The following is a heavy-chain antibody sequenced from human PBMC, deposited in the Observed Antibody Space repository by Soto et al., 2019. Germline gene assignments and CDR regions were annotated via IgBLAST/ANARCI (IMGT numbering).Heavy chain of an antibody. J-gene: IGHJ3*02. D-gene: IGHD3-22*01. CDR1: GGSISSYY. CDR3: ARWNTMIQMGFFDI. Sequence: PSETLSLTCTVSGGSISSYYWSWIRQPPGKGLEWXGXIXXXGXTXXXPXXXXRVTISVDTSKNQFSLKLRSVTAADTAVYYCARWNTMIQMGFFDIWGQGTMVTVSS. V-gene: IGHV4-59*01. CDR2: IXXXGXT.